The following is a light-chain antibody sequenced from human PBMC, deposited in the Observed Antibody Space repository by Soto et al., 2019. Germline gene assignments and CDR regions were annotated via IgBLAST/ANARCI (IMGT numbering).Light chain of an antibody. V-gene: IGLV2-14*01. CDR2: EVT. J-gene: IGLJ1*01. CDR1: GSDVGGFDY. Sequence: QSVLTQPASVSGSPGQSITISCTGSGSDVGGFDYVSWYQQNPGKVPKLLIYEVTNRPSGISYRFSGSKSGTTASLTISGLQAEDEAYYFCSSFTGSSTLVFGTGTKLTVL. CDR3: SSFTGSSTLV.